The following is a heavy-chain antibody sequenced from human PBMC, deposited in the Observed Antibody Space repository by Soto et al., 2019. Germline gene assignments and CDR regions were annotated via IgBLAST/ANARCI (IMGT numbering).Heavy chain of an antibody. CDR1: GFTVSNNY. CDR3: GTQRGGGGY. V-gene: IGHV3-53*01. Sequence: EVQLVESGGGLIQPGGSLRLSCAVSGFTVSNNYMSWVRQAPGKGLEGVSVIYSGGYTAYGDSVKGRFTISRDNSKNTLNLQRDSRGADAPAVYFRGTQRGGGGYWGQGTLVTVSS. CDR2: IYSGGYT. D-gene: IGHD6-25*01. J-gene: IGHJ4*02.